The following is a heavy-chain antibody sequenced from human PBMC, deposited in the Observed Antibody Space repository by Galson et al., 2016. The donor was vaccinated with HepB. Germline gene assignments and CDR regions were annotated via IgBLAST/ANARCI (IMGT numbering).Heavy chain of an antibody. V-gene: IGHV4-59*02. CDR2: IYYSGST. CDR3: ARFCSGNTCPDF. CDR1: GGSVSTYS. J-gene: IGHJ4*02. Sequence: SETLSLTCTVSGGSVSTYSWSWIRQPPGKGLEWIGYIYYSGSTNYIPSLKSRVTFSVDTSKNQFSLKLSSVTAADTAVYYCARFCSGNTCPDFWGQGTLVTVSS. D-gene: IGHD2-15*01.